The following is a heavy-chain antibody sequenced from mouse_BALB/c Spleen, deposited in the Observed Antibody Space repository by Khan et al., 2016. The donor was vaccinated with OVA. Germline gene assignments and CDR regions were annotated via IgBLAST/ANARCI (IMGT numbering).Heavy chain of an antibody. CDR3: ARNYDYDEGLAY. D-gene: IGHD2-4*01. Sequence: QVQLKESGPGLVQPSQSLSITCTVSGFSVTSYGVHWVRQSPGKGLEWLGVIWSGGSTDYNEAFISRLSISKDNSKSQVFFKMNSLQGNDTAIYYCARNYDYDEGLAYWGQGTLVTVSA. CDR1: GFSVTSYG. CDR2: IWSGGST. V-gene: IGHV2-2*02. J-gene: IGHJ3*01.